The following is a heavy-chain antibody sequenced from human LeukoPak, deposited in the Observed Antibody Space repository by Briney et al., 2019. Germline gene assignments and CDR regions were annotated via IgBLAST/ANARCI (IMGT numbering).Heavy chain of an antibody. CDR2: IIPVFGTA. J-gene: IGHJ6*03. D-gene: IGHD2-15*01. CDR3: AINQAGYCGGGSCYRHEFYYMDV. V-gene: IGHV1-69*06. CDR1: GGTLSTYV. Sequence: GASVKVSCKASGGTLSTYVISWVRQAPGQGLEWMGGIIPVFGTANYAEKFQDRVTITADKSTSTAYMELSSLRSEDTAMYYCAINQAGYCGGGSCYRHEFYYMDVWGKGTSVTVSS.